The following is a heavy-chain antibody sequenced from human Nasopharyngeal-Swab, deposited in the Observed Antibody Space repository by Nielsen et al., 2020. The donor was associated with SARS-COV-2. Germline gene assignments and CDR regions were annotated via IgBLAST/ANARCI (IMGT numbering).Heavy chain of an antibody. CDR2: ISSSSSTI. CDR1: GFTFSSYS. CDR3: ARHYGDYSYYYYGMDV. Sequence: GESLKISCAASGFTFSSYSMNWVRQAPGKGLEWVLYISSSSSTIYYADSVKGRFTISRDNAKNSLYLQMNSLRDEDTAVYYCARHYGDYSYYYYGMDVWGQGTTVTVSS. J-gene: IGHJ6*02. V-gene: IGHV3-48*02. D-gene: IGHD4-17*01.